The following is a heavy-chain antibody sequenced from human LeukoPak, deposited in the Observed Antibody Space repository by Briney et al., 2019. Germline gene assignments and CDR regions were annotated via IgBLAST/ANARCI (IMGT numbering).Heavy chain of an antibody. CDR1: GFTFSSYA. V-gene: IGHV3-23*01. CDR2: ISGSGGST. D-gene: IGHD3-3*01. CDR3: AKLNSPFNDFWSGFYFDY. Sequence: GGSLRLSCAASGFTFSSYAMSWVRQAPGKGLEWVSAISGSGGSTYYADSVKGRFTISRDNSKNTLYLQMNSLRAEDTAVYYCAKLNSPFNDFWSGFYFDYWGQGTLVTVSS. J-gene: IGHJ4*02.